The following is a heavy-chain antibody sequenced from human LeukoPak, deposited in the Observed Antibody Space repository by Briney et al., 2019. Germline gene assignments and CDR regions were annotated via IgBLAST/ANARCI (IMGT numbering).Heavy chain of an antibody. CDR3: ARAGRRGGFDY. V-gene: IGHV4-30-2*01. CDR1: GGSISSGGYS. Sequence: SETLSLTCAVSGGSISSGGYSWSWIRQPPWKGLEWIGYIYHSGSTYYNPSLKSRVTISVDRSKNQFSLKLSSVTAADTAVYYCARAGRRGGFDYWGQGTLVTVSS. J-gene: IGHJ4*02. CDR2: IYHSGST. D-gene: IGHD3-10*01.